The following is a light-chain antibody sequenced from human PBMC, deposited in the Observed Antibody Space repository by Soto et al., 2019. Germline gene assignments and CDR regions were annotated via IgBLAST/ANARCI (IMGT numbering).Light chain of an antibody. CDR1: QSISSY. Sequence: IQMTQSPSTLSASVGDRVTITCRASQSISSYLAWYQQKPGKAPKLLIYEASNVENGVPSRFSGSGYGTEFTLTISSLQPDDFATYYCQQSNNYPWTFGQGTKVDI. CDR2: EAS. CDR3: QQSNNYPWT. V-gene: IGKV1-5*03. J-gene: IGKJ1*01.